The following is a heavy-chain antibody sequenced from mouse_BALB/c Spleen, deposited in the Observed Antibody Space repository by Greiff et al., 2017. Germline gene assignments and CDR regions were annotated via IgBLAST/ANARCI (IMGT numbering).Heavy chain of an antibody. CDR2: ISSGGSYT. Sequence: EVKLVESGGDLVKPGGSLKLSCAASGFTFSSYGMSWVRQTPDKRLEWVATISSGGSYTYYPDSVKGRFTISRDNAKNTLYLQMSSLKSEDTAMYYCARQGGGNFPFDYWGQGTTLTVSS. D-gene: IGHD2-1*01. V-gene: IGHV5-6*01. CDR3: ARQGGGNFPFDY. J-gene: IGHJ2*01. CDR1: GFTFSSYG.